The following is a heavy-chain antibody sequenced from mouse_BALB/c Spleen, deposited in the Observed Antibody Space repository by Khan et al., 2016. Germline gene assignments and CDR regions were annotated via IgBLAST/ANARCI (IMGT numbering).Heavy chain of an antibody. CDR2: INPDSSTI. Sequence: EVKLLESGGGLVQPGGSLKLSCAASGFDFSRYWMSWVRQAPGKGLEWIGEINPDSSTITYTPYLKDKFIISRDTAKNTLYLQLSKVRSEDTALYYCAQNNYYAVYFWHRAPSTAVSS. CDR1: GFDFSRYW. CDR3: AQNNYYAVYF. J-gene: IGHJ4*01. V-gene: IGHV4-1*02.